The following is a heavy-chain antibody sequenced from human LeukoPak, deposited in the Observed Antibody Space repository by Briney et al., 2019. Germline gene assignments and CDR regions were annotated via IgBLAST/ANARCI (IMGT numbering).Heavy chain of an antibody. CDR2: INPSGGST. V-gene: IGHV1-46*01. CDR1: GYTFTSYY. Sequence: ASVKVSCKASGYTFTSYYMHWVRQAPGQGLEWMGIINPSGGSTSYAQKFQGRVTMTRDMSTSTVYMELSSLRSEDTAVYYCVRHSSSAQIDYWGQGTLVTVSS. J-gene: IGHJ4*02. CDR3: VRHSSSAQIDY. D-gene: IGHD6-13*01.